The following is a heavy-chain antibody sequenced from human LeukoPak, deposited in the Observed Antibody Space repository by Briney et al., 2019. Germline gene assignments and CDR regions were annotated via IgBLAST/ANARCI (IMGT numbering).Heavy chain of an antibody. J-gene: IGHJ5*02. CDR2: IYHSGRT. V-gene: IGHV4-38-2*02. Sequence: SSETLSLTCSVSGYSISSGYYWGWTRQPPGKGLEGIGSIYHSGRTYYNPSLKSRVTISVDTSKNQFSLKLSSVTAADTAVYYCARFMVRGVTNWFDPWGQGTLVTVSS. D-gene: IGHD3-10*01. CDR3: ARFMVRGVTNWFDP. CDR1: GYSISSGYY.